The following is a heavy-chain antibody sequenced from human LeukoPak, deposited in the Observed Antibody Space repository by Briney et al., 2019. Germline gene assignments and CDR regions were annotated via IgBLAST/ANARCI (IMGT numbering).Heavy chain of an antibody. Sequence: PSETLSLTCAVYGGSFSGYYWSWIRQPPGKGLEWIGEINHSGSTNYNPSLKSRVTISVDTSKNQFSLKLSSVTAADTAVYYCARTFDLNAGIDYWGQGTLVTVSS. J-gene: IGHJ4*02. CDR3: ARTFDLNAGIDY. CDR1: GGSFSGYY. V-gene: IGHV4-34*01. D-gene: IGHD2/OR15-2a*01. CDR2: INHSGST.